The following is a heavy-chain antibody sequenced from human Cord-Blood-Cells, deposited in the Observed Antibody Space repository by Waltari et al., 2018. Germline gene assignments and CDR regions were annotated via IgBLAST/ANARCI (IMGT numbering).Heavy chain of an antibody. Sequence: QLQPSCAGRLKHSETLYLTCAFYGGSFRGYYWSWIRKPPGKGLSWIGEINHSGSTNYNPSLKSRVTISVDTSKKQFSLKLSSVTAADSAVYYCARGRGSSWYWYFDLWGRGTLVTVSS. D-gene: IGHD6-13*01. CDR3: ARGRGSSWYWYFDL. CDR2: INHSGST. V-gene: IGHV4-34*01. J-gene: IGHJ2*01. CDR1: GGSFRGYY.